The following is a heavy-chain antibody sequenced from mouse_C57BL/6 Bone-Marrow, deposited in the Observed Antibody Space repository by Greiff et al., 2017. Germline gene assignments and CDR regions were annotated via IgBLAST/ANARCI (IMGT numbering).Heavy chain of an antibody. V-gene: IGHV12-3*01. CDR3: AGDRGGGYLDV. Sequence: VKLQESGPGLVKPSQSLFLTCSITGFPITSGYYWIWIRQSPGKPLEWMGYITHSGETFYNPSLQSPISITRETSKNQFFLQLNSVTTEDTAMDYCAGDRGGGYLDVWGTGTTVTVSS. CDR2: ITHSGET. J-gene: IGHJ1*03. CDR1: GFPITSGYY.